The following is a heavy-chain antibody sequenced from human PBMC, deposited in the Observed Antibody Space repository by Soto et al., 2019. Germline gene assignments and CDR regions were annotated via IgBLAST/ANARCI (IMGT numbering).Heavy chain of an antibody. CDR2: IRQGGSEK. CDR1: GFTFGSYW. V-gene: IGHV3-7*05. J-gene: IGHJ4*02. Sequence: EVQLVESGGGLVQPGGSLRLSCATSGFTFGSYWMSWVRQAPGKGLEWVANIRQGGSEKHYVESLQGRFTVSKDNAKNSLYLQMNSLRAEDTAVYYCARDKWSGQWLVDYWGQGTLVAVSS. CDR3: ARDKWSGQWLVDY. D-gene: IGHD6-19*01.